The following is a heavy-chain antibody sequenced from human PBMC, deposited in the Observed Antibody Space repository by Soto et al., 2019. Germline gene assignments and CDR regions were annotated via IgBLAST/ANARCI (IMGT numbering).Heavy chain of an antibody. CDR2: IWYDGSNK. V-gene: IGHV3-33*01. J-gene: IGHJ1*01. CDR1: GFTFSSYG. D-gene: IGHD4-17*01. CDR3: ARDGGYDCGDTPGLIGGYFQH. Sequence: QVQLVESGGGVVQPGRSLRLSCAASGFTFSSYGMHWVRQAPGKGLEWVAVIWYDGSNKYYADSVKGRFTISRDNSKNTLYLQMNSLRAEDTAVYYCARDGGYDCGDTPGLIGGYFQHWGQGTLVTVSS.